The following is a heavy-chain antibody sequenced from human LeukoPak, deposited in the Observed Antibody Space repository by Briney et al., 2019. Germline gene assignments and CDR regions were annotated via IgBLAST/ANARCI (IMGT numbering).Heavy chain of an antibody. V-gene: IGHV3-43*01. CDR2: ISWDGGST. Sequence: GGSLRLSCTASGFTFDDYTMYWVWQAPGKGMEWVSLISWDGGSTYYADSVKGRFTISRDNSKNSLYLQMNSLRTEDTALYYCAKSSEYNYYMDVWGKGTTVTVSS. CDR3: AKSSEYNYYMDV. D-gene: IGHD2/OR15-2a*01. CDR1: GFTFDDYT. J-gene: IGHJ6*03.